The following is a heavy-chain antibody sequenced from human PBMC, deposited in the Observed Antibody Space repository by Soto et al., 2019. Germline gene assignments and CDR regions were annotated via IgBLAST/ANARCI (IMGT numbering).Heavy chain of an antibody. CDR1: GFTFSNAW. CDR3: TTDRGKYYYAVHY. CDR2: IKSKTDGGTT. J-gene: IGHJ4*02. D-gene: IGHD2-2*01. Sequence: EVQLVESGGGLVKPGGSLRLSCAASGFTFSNAWMSWVRQAPGKGLEWVGRIKSKTDGGTTDYAAPVKGRFTISRDDSKNTLYLQMNSLKTEDTAVYYCTTDRGKYYYAVHYWGQGTLVTVSS. V-gene: IGHV3-15*01.